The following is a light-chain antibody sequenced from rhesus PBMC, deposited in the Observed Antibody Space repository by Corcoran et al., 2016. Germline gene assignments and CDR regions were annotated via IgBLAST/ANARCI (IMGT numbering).Light chain of an antibody. CDR2: YAS. CDR3: QQHNSYPRT. V-gene: IGKV1S16*01. CDR1: QGISNY. J-gene: IGKJ1*01. Sequence: DIQMTQSPSSLSASVGDTVTITCRARQGISNYLAWYQQKPGKAPKPLIYYASNLESGVPSRFSGRGYGTDITLTISSLQPEDVATHYCQQHNSYPRTFGQGTKVEVK.